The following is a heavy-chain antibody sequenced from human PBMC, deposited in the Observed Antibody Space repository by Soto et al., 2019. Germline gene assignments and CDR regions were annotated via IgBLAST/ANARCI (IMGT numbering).Heavy chain of an antibody. J-gene: IGHJ4*02. D-gene: IGHD2-2*01. CDR2: SNHVGST. V-gene: IGHV4-34*01. Sequence: QVQLQQWGAGLLKPSKTLSLTCAVYGGSFSGYYWSWIRQPPGKGLEWIGESNHVGSTNYNPSLKSRATMSVDPSKIQFSLRLTSVTAADTAVYYCARVLIAGVTTDWGQGTLVIVSS. CDR1: GGSFSGYY. CDR3: ARVLIAGVTTD.